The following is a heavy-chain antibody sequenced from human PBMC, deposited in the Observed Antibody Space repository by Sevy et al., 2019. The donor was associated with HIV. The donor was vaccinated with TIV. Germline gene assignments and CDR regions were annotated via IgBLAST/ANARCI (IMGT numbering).Heavy chain of an antibody. CDR1: GFILSDHY. CDR2: TRNRANGYTT. V-gene: IGHV3-72*01. D-gene: IGHD6-13*01. J-gene: IGHJ4*02. CDR3: TRDVSAALDY. Sequence: VGSLRLSCAASGFILSDHYMDWVRQAPGKELEWVGRTRNRANGYTTEYAASVKGRFTISRDDSKNTLYLQMNSLKSEDTAVYYCTRDVSAALDYWGQGTLVTVSS.